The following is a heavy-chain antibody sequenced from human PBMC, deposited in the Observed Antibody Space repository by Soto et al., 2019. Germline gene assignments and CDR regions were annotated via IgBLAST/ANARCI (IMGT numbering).Heavy chain of an antibody. CDR2: IYYSGST. Sequence: QVQLQESGPGLVKPSQTLSLTCTVSGGSISSGGYYWTWIRQHPGKGLEWIGYIYYSGSTYYNPSLKSRVTISVDTSXNQFSLKLSSVTAAXTXXXXXXXXXXXXFWSGRRDNXXDPWGQXX. J-gene: IGHJ5*02. V-gene: IGHV4-31*03. D-gene: IGHD3-3*01. CDR3: XXXXXXXFWSGRRDNXXDP. CDR1: GGSISSGGYY.